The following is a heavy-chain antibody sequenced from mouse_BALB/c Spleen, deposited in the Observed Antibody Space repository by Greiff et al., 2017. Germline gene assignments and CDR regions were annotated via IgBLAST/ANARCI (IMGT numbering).Heavy chain of an antibody. J-gene: IGHJ1*01. V-gene: IGHV1-69*02. D-gene: IGHD1-1*01. Sequence: QVQLKQPGAELVRPGASVKLSCKASGYTFTSYWINWVKQRPGQGLEWIGNIYPSDSYTNYNQKFKDKATLTVDKSSSTAYMQLSSPTSEDSAVYYCTRWNYGSSRYFDVWGAGTTVTVSS. CDR3: TRWNYGSSRYFDV. CDR2: IYPSDSYT. CDR1: GYTFTSYW.